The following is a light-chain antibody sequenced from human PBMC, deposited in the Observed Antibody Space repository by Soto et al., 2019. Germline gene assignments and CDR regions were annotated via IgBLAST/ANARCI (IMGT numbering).Light chain of an antibody. CDR1: TSDVGSYDL. V-gene: IGLV2-23*02. CDR2: EVS. J-gene: IGLJ1*01. Sequence: QSALTQPASVSGSPGQSITISCTGTTSDVGSYDLVSWYQQHPGKAPKIMIYEVSKRPSGDSNRFSASKSGNTASLTISGLQAEDEADDYCCSYAGGRSPYVFGTGTKLTVL. CDR3: CSYAGGRSPYV.